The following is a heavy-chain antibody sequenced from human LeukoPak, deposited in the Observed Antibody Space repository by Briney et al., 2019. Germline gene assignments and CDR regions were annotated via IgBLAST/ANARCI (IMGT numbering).Heavy chain of an antibody. V-gene: IGHV3-21*01. J-gene: IGHJ3*02. CDR3: ARVGYDSSGYGAFDI. CDR1: GFTFSSYS. CDR2: ISSNRNYI. Sequence: PGGSLRLSCAASGFTFSSYSMNWVRQAPGKGLEWVSSISSNRNYIYYADSVKGRFTISRDNAKNSLYLQMNSLRAEDTAVYYCARVGYDSSGYGAFDIWGQGTMVTVSS. D-gene: IGHD3-22*01.